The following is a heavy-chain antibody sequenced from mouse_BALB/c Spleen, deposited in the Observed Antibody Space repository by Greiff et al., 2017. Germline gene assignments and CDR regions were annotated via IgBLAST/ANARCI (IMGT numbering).Heavy chain of an antibody. CDR1: GYTFTSYW. CDR3: ARSDDTWFAY. CDR2: INPSNGRT. Sequence: VQLQQPGAELVKPGASVKLSCKASGYTFTSYWMHWVKQRPGQGLEWIGEINPSNGRTNYNEKFKSKATLTVDKSSSTAYMQLSSLTSEDSAVYYCARSDDTWFAYWGQGTLVTVSA. V-gene: IGHV1S81*02. D-gene: IGHD2-12*01. J-gene: IGHJ3*01.